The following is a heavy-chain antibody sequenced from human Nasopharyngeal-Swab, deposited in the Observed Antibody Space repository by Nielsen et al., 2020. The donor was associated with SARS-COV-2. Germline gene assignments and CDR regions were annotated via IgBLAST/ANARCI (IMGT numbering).Heavy chain of an antibody. CDR2: IYYSGST. CDR3: ARGPYYDYVWGSYRNPEFDY. Sequence: SETLSLTCTVSGGSISSGGYYWSWIRQHPGKGLEWIEYIYYSGSTYYNPSLKSRVTISVDTSKNQFSLKLSSVTAADTAVYYCARGPYYDYVWGSYRNPEFDYWGQGTLVTVSS. CDR1: GGSISSGGYY. D-gene: IGHD3-16*02. V-gene: IGHV4-31*03. J-gene: IGHJ4*02.